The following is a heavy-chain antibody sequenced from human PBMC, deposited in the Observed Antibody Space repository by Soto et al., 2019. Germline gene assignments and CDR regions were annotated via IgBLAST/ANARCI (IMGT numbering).Heavy chain of an antibody. Sequence: ASETLSLTCTVSGGSVSSVSYYWSWIRQPPGKGLEWIGYIYYSGSTNYNPSLKSRVTMSVDTSKNQFSLKLSSVTAADTAVYYCAIYCSSVPWHGFDSSCPGTLVT. J-gene: IGHJ5*01. V-gene: IGHV4-61*01. D-gene: IGHD2-2*01. CDR2: IYYSGST. CDR1: GGSVSSVSYY. CDR3: AIYCSSVPWHGFDS.